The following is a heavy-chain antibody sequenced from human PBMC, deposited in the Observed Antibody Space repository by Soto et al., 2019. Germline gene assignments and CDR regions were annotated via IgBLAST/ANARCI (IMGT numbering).Heavy chain of an antibody. J-gene: IGHJ4*02. CDR1: GGSFSGYY. V-gene: IGHV4-34*01. D-gene: IGHD2-15*01. CDR2: INHSGST. Sequence: SETLSLTCAVYGGSFSGYYWSWIRQPPGKGLEWIGEINHSGSTNYNPSLKSRVTISVDTSKNQFSLKLSSVTAADTAVYYCARLGPGYCSGGSCYSSDYWGQGSLVTVSS. CDR3: ARLGPGYCSGGSCYSSDY.